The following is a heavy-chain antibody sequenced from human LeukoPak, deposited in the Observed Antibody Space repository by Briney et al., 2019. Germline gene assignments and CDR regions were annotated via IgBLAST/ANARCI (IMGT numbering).Heavy chain of an antibody. CDR2: VSGGGGTT. J-gene: IGHJ4*02. Sequence: LSGGSLRLSCAASGFAFSNYAMNWVRQAPGRGLEWVSTVSGGGGTTHYADSVKGRFTISRDNSKNTLYLQMNSLRAEDTAVYYCAKDAGYYDFWSGYSEMCFDYWGQGTLVTVSS. D-gene: IGHD3-3*01. CDR3: AKDAGYYDFWSGYSEMCFDY. V-gene: IGHV3-23*01. CDR1: GFAFSNYA.